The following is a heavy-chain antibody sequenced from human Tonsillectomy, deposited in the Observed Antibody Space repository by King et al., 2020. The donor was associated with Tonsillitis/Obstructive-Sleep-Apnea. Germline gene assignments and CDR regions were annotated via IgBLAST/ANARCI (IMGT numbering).Heavy chain of an antibody. Sequence: VQLVESGGGLVQPGGSLRLSCVASGFMFSDHYMDWVRQAPGKGLEWIARTRNKARSYTTEYAASVKGRFTISRDNSENSLYLQMNSLETEDTAVYYCAKASTVGIYWYFDLWGRGALVTVSS. CDR3: AKASTVGIYWYFDL. CDR2: TRNKARSYTT. J-gene: IGHJ2*01. D-gene: IGHD4-11*01. CDR1: GFMFSDHY. V-gene: IGHV3-72*01.